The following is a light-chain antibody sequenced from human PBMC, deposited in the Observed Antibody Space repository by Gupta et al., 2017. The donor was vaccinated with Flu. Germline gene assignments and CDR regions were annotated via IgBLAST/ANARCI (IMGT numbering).Light chain of an antibody. Sequence: RVTTSCSGSSSNIGSNSVNWYQQFPRTAPRLLIYSNNRRPSGVPDRFSGSKSGTSASRAISGLQSEDEADYYCAALDDSLSGPVFGGGTKVTGL. V-gene: IGLV1-44*01. CDR2: SNN. J-gene: IGLJ2*01. CDR3: AALDDSLSGPV. CDR1: SSNIGSNS.